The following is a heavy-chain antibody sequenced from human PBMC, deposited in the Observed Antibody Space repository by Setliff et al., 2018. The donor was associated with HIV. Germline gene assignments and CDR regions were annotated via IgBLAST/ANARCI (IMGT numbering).Heavy chain of an antibody. CDR1: TDSFSNRGFY. J-gene: IGHJ6*02. CDR3: ARGDGYRANDAYYDTGMDV. V-gene: IGHV4-39*07. CDR2: INHSGST. Sequence: PSETLSLTCTVSTDSFSNRGFYWGWVRQPPGKGLEWIGEINHSGSTNYNPSLKSRVTISVDTSKNQFSLKLSSVTAADTAVYYCARGDGYRANDAYYDTGMDVWGQGITVTVSS. D-gene: IGHD5-12*01.